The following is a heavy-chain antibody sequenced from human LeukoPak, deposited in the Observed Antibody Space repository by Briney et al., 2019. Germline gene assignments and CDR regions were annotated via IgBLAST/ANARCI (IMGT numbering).Heavy chain of an antibody. V-gene: IGHV3-23*01. J-gene: IGHJ4*02. CDR1: GFTFSSYA. Sequence: SGGSLRLSCAASGFTFSSYAMSWVRQAPGKGLEWVSAISGSGGSTYYADSVKGRFTISRDNSKNTLYLQMNSLRAEDTAVYYCTKLRGYCSSTSCYFCKFYYFDYWGQGTLVTVSS. D-gene: IGHD2-2*01. CDR3: TKLRGYCSSTSCYFCKFYYFDY. CDR2: ISGSGGST.